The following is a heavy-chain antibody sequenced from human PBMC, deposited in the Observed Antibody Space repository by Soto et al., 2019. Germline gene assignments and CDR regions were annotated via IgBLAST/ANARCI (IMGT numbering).Heavy chain of an antibody. V-gene: IGHV4-4*07. CDR3: ASDRTWGKTGTRGDAFAI. Sequence: PSETLSLTCTVSGGSISSYYWSWIRQPAGKGLEWIGRIYTSGSTNYNPSLKSRVTMSVDTSKNQFSLKLSSVTAADTAVYYCASDRTWGKTGTRGDAFAIWGKGTMVTVSS. D-gene: IGHD1-1*01. CDR1: GGSISSYY. CDR2: IYTSGST. J-gene: IGHJ3*02.